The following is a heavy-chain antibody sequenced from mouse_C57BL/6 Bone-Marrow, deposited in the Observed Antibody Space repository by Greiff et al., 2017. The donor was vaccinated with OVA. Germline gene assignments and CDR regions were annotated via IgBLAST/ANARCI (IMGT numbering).Heavy chain of an antibody. Sequence: VQLKQPGAELVKPGASVKLSCKASGYTFTSYWMHWVKQRPGRGLEWIGRIDPNSGGTKYNEKFKSKATLTVDKPSSTAYMQLSSLTSEDSAVYYCAREDYDGFAYWGQGTLVTVSA. CDR1: GYTFTSYW. V-gene: IGHV1-72*01. D-gene: IGHD2-4*01. CDR2: IDPNSGGT. CDR3: AREDYDGFAY. J-gene: IGHJ3*01.